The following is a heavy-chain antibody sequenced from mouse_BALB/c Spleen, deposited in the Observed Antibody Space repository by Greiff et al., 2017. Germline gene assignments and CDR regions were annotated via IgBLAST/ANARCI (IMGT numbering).Heavy chain of an antibody. CDR3: ARWYYGSSYYFDY. CDR1: GYTFTSYV. Sequence: VQLKQSGPELVKPGASVKMSCKASGYTFTSYVMHWVKQKPGQGLEWIGYINPYNDGTKYNEKFKGKATLTSDKSSSTAYMELSSLTSEDSAVYYCARWYYGSSYYFDYWGQGTTLTVSS. D-gene: IGHD1-1*01. CDR2: INPYNDGT. J-gene: IGHJ2*01. V-gene: IGHV1-14*01.